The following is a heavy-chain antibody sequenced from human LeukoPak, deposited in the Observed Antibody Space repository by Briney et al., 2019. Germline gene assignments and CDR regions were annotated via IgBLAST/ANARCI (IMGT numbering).Heavy chain of an antibody. D-gene: IGHD3-16*01. Sequence: KPSETLSLTCTVSGGSISSYYWSWIRQPPGKGLEWIGYIYYSGSTNYNPSLKSRVTLSVDTSKNKFSLKLSSVTASDTAVYYSARSSAYYDYVWGGDRPRYNFDYWGHRALVTVSS. CDR2: IYYSGST. V-gene: IGHV4-59*01. J-gene: IGHJ4*01. CDR1: GGSISSYY. CDR3: ARSSAYYDYVWGGDRPRYNFDY.